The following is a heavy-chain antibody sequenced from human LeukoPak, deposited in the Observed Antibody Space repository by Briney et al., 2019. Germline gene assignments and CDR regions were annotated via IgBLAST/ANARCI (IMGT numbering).Heavy chain of an antibody. D-gene: IGHD5-18*01. J-gene: IGHJ4*02. V-gene: IGHV3-30-3*02. CDR2: IPNDGSKT. Sequence: GGSLRLSCAASGFSFSSYAMHWVRQAPGKGLEWVAAIPNDGSKTYYADSVKGRFTISGDNSKNTLYLQMNSLRTEDTAVYYCANERGYNYGYSFDYWGQGTLVTVSS. CDR3: ANERGYNYGYSFDY. CDR1: GFSFSSYA.